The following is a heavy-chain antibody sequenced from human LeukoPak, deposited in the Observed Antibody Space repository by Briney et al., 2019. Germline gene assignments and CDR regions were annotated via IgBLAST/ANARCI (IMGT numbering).Heavy chain of an antibody. CDR3: ARVIGGGCSSTSCYTFFDY. D-gene: IGHD2-2*02. V-gene: IGHV1-18*01. CDR1: GYTFTSYG. Sequence: ASVKVSCKASGYTFTSYGISWVRQAPGQGLEWMGWISAYNGNTNYAQKLQGRVTMTTDTSTSTAYMELRSLRSDDTPVYYCARVIGGGCSSTSCYTFFDYWGQGTLVTVSS. CDR2: ISAYNGNT. J-gene: IGHJ4*02.